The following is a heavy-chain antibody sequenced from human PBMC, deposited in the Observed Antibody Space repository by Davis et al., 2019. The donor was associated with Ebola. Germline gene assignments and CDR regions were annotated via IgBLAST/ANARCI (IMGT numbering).Heavy chain of an antibody. J-gene: IGHJ5*02. V-gene: IGHV2-5*01. Sequence: SGPTLVKPTQTLTLTCTFSGFSLSTSGVGVGWIRQPPGKALEWLALIYWNDDQRYSPSLRSRLSITKDTSKNQVVLTMINMDPVDTATYYCARMADYGDYRWFDPWGQGTLVTVSS. CDR1: GFSLSTSGVG. CDR2: IYWNDDQ. D-gene: IGHD4-17*01. CDR3: ARMADYGDYRWFDP.